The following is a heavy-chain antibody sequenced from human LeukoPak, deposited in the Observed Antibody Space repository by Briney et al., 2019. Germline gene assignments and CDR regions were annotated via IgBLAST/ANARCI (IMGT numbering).Heavy chain of an antibody. D-gene: IGHD2-21*01. V-gene: IGHV4-39*07. CDR2: IYYSGST. Sequence: PSETLSLTCTVSGGSISSSSYYWGWIRQPPGKGLEWIGSIYYSGSTYYNPSLKSRVTISVDTSKNQFSLKLSSVTAADTAVYYCARDIQAAFDIWGQGTMVTVSS. CDR3: ARDIQAAFDI. CDR1: GGSISSSSYY. J-gene: IGHJ3*02.